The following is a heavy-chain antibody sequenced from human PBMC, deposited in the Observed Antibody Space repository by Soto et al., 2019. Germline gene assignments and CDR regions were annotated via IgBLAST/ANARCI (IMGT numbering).Heavy chain of an antibody. CDR2: IIPIFGTA. J-gene: IGHJ4*01. CDR3: ARGYYYDSSGYSYYFDY. Sequence: QVQLVQSGAEVKKPGSSVKVSCKASGGTFSSYAISWVRQAPGQGLEWMGGIIPIFGTANYAQKFQGRVTITADESTSTGYMELSSLRSEDTAVYYCARGYYYDSSGYSYYFDYWGHGTLVTVSS. D-gene: IGHD3-22*01. CDR1: GGTFSSYA. V-gene: IGHV1-69*01.